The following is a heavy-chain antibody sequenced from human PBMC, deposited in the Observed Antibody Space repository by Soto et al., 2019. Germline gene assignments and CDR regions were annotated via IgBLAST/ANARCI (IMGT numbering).Heavy chain of an antibody. CDR1: GYIFSDYG. J-gene: IGHJ3*02. CDR2: ISAYNGNT. V-gene: IGHV1-18*01. Sequence: ASVKVSCKSSGYIFSDYGITWVRQAPGQGLEWMGWISAYNGNTDYAQKFQDRLTLATDTSTSTAYMELRSLRSDDTALYYCARPVTSPDHLDIWGQGTMVTV. CDR3: ARPVTSPDHLDI. D-gene: IGHD4-4*01.